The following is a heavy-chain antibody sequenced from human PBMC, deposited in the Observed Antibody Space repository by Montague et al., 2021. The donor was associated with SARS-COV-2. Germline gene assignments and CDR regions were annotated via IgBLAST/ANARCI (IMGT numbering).Heavy chain of an antibody. CDR1: GGSISSSSYF. D-gene: IGHD6-13*01. V-gene: IGHV4-39*01. CDR2: IYYSGRT. J-gene: IGHJ4*02. CDR3: ARAFIAAAGTTSLDY. Sequence: SETLSLTCTVSGGSISSSSYFWGWIRQPPAKGLEWIGSIYYSGRTSYNPSLKSRVTISVDTSKNQFSLKLSSATAADTAVYYCARAFIAAAGTTSLDYWGQGNPVTVS.